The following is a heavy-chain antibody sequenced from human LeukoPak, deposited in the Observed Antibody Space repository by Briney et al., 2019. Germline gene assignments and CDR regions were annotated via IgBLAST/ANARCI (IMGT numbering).Heavy chain of an antibody. CDR1: GFTFSNSW. V-gene: IGHV3-7*01. D-gene: IGHD5-12*01. CDR3: ARDGATFSGYDWYYYMDV. CDR2: IKQEGSEK. Sequence: PGGSLRLSCAASGFTFSNSWMSSVRQAPGKGLERVAHIKQEGSEKYYVASVKGRFTISRDNAKNSLYLQINSLRAEDTAVYYCARDGATFSGYDWYYYMDVWGKGTTVTVSS. J-gene: IGHJ6*03.